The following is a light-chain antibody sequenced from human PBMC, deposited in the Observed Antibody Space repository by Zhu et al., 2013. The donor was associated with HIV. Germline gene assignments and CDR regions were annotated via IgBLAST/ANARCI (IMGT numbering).Light chain of an antibody. CDR3: HHVNDNPA. V-gene: IGKV1-9*01. CDR2: AAS. J-gene: IGKJ3*01. Sequence: DIQLTQSPSFLSASVGDRVTITCRASQGISSFLAWYQQKPGKVPKLLIYAASTLESGVPSRFSGSGSGTEFTLTITSLQPQDFATYYCHHVNDNPAFGPGTKVDVK. CDR1: QGISSF.